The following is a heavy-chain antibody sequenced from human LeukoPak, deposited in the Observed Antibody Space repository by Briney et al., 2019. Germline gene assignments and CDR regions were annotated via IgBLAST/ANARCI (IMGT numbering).Heavy chain of an antibody. D-gene: IGHD2-2*01. Sequence: GGSLRLSCAASGFTFSSYCMSWVRQAPGKGLEWVSNIKQDGSEKYYVDSVKGRFTISRDNAKNSLYLQMNSLRAEDTAVYYCARDPRDCSSTSCYGDNWFDPWGQGTLVTVSS. V-gene: IGHV3-7*03. CDR1: GFTFSSYC. CDR3: ARDPRDCSSTSCYGDNWFDP. J-gene: IGHJ5*02. CDR2: IKQDGSEK.